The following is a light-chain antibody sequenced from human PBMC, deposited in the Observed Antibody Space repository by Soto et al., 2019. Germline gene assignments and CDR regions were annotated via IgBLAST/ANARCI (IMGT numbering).Light chain of an antibody. CDR2: DVT. Sequence: QSVLTQPASVSGSPGQSITISCTGTSSDVGGYNYVSWYQQQPGKAPKFMIYDVTNRPSGVPNRFSGSKSGNTASLTISGLQAEDEADYYCCSYTTSNTRQIVFGTGTQLTVL. CDR3: CSYTTSNTRQIV. CDR1: SSDVGGYNY. J-gene: IGLJ1*01. V-gene: IGLV2-14*01.